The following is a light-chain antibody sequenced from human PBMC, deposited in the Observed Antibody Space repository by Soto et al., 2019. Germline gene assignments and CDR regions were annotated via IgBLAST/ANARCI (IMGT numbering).Light chain of an antibody. CDR2: YDS. V-gene: IGLV3-21*04. Sequence: SYELTQPPSVSVAPGRTATFTCGGDNVESKSVHWYQQKPGQAPVLVIYYDSDPPSGIPERFSGSNSGDTATLTISRVEAGDDADYFCQVWDGDSDHVVFGGGTKLTVL. CDR1: NVESKS. CDR3: QVWDGDSDHVV. J-gene: IGLJ2*01.